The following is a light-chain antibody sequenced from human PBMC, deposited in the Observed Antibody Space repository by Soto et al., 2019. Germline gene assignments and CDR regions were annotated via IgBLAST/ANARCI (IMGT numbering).Light chain of an antibody. CDR2: DVS. CDR1: SSDVGDYNY. J-gene: IGLJ3*02. CDR3: CSYACSYTLV. V-gene: IGLV2-11*01. Sequence: QSVLAQPRSVSGSPGQSVAISCTGTSSDVGDYNYVSWYQQHPGKAPKLMIYDVSARPSGVPNRFSGSKSGNTASLTISGLQTEDEADYYCCSYACSYTLVFGGGTKLTVL.